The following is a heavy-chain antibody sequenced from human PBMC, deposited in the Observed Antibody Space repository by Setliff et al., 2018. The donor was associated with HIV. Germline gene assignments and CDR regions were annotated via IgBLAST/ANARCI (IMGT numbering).Heavy chain of an antibody. CDR1: EVIVSNNY. CDR2: IYSGGST. CDR3: AKDLGVSYYNFWSNYYGLDV. V-gene: IGHV3-53*01. D-gene: IGHD3-3*01. J-gene: IGHJ6*02. Sequence: GGSLRLSCAVSEVIVSNNYMSWVRQAPGKGLEWVSVIYSGGSTDHADSVKGRFTLSRDNSKNTLYLQMSSLRAEDTAVYYCAKDLGVSYYNFWSNYYGLDVWGQGTTVTVSS.